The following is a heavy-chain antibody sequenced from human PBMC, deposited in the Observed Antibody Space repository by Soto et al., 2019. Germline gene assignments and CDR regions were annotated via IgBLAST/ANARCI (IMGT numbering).Heavy chain of an antibody. CDR3: ARADFSVTTFKRYYYYGMDV. J-gene: IGHJ6*02. CDR1: GGSFSGYY. CDR2: INHSGST. Sequence: SETLSLTCAVYGGSFSGYYWSWIRQPPGKGLEWIGEINHSGSTNYNPSLKSRVTISVDTSKNQFSLKLSSVTAADTAVYYCARADFSVTTFKRYYYYGMDVWGQGTTVTVSS. D-gene: IGHD4-17*01. V-gene: IGHV4-34*01.